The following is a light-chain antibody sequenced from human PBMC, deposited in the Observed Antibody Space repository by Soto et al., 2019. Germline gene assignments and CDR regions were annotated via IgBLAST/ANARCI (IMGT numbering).Light chain of an antibody. CDR2: GAS. J-gene: IGKJ2*01. V-gene: IGKV1-16*02. Sequence: DVQMTQSTYSLSASVGDRVTVTCRASPGISTSLAWFQQKPGKAPVSLIYGASALQSGVPSKFSGSGSGTHFTLTIYILQAEDVMPYCSPDSASHPNTFG. CDR1: PGISTS. CDR3: PDSASHPNT.